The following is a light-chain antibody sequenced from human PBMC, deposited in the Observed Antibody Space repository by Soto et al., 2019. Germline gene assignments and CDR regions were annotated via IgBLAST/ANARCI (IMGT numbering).Light chain of an antibody. CDR2: EFS. CDR3: NSYTSSSTFV. Sequence: QSVLTQPASVSGSPGQSITISCTGTTSDVGGYNYVSWYQQHPGKAPKLMMYEFSTRPSGVSNRFSGSKSGNTASLTISWLQSEDEAEYYCNSYTSSSTFVFGTGTKVTFL. V-gene: IGLV2-14*01. J-gene: IGLJ1*01. CDR1: TSDVGGYNY.